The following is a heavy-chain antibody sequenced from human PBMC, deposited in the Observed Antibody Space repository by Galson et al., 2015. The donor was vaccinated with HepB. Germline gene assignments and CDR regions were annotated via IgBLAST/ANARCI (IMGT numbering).Heavy chain of an antibody. CDR1: GFIFSSYS. D-gene: IGHD3-10*01. Sequence: SLRLSCAASGFIFSSYSMNWVRQAPGKGLEWVSYISSSNSTINYADSVKGRFPISRDNAKNSLYLQMNSLRAEDTAVYYCARGRHYYGSGSSYPDYWGQGTLVTVSS. J-gene: IGHJ4*02. CDR3: ARGRHYYGSGSSYPDY. V-gene: IGHV3-48*01. CDR2: ISSSNSTI.